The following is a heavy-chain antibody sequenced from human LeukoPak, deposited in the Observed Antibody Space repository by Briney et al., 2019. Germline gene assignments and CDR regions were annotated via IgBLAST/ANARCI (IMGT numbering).Heavy chain of an antibody. Sequence: GGSLRLSCAASGFIFSSYWMSWVRQAPGKGLEWVANIKQDGSEEFYVDSVKGRFTISRDSAKNSLYLQMNSLRAEDTAVYYCARVLSGAPDAFDFWGQGTMVTVSS. J-gene: IGHJ3*01. CDR1: GFIFSSYW. CDR2: IKQDGSEE. V-gene: IGHV3-7*01. CDR3: ARVLSGAPDAFDF.